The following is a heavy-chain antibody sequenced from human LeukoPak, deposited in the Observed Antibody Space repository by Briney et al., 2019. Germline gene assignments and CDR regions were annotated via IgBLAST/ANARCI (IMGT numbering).Heavy chain of an antibody. CDR2: ISAYNGNT. CDR1: SYTFTNYA. Sequence: GASVKVSCKASSYTFTNYAFTWVRQAPGQGLEWMGWISAYNGNTNYAQKLQGRVTMTTDTSTSTAHMELGSLRSDDTAVYYCARGLEWLTRRHTWFDPWGQGTLVTVSS. CDR3: ARGLEWLTRRHTWFDP. V-gene: IGHV1-18*01. D-gene: IGHD3-3*01. J-gene: IGHJ5*02.